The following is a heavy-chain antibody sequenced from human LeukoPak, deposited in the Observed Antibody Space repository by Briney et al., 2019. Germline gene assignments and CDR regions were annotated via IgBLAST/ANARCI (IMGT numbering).Heavy chain of an antibody. D-gene: IGHD2-21*02. CDR1: GYTFTSYD. CDR3: AREVTAIPDAFDI. CDR2: MNPNSGNT. V-gene: IGHV1-8*01. J-gene: IGHJ3*02. Sequence: GASVKVSCKASGYTFTSYDINWVRQATGQGLEWMGWMNPNSGNTGYAQKFQGRVTMTRDTSISTAYMELRSLRSDDTAVYYCAREVTAIPDAFDIWGQGTMVTVSS.